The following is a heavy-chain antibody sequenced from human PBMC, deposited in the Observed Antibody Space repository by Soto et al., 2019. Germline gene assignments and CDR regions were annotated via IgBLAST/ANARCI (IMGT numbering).Heavy chain of an antibody. CDR1: GFSLSTSGVG. Sequence: QITLKESGPTLVKPTQTLTLTCTFSGFSLSTSGVGVGWIRQPPGKALEWLALIYWDDDKRYSPSLKSRLTITKDTSKNQVVLTMTNMDPVDSATYYCAHSSPTALIRAEFDYWGQGTLVTVSS. J-gene: IGHJ4*02. CDR2: IYWDDDK. D-gene: IGHD5-18*01. CDR3: AHSSPTALIRAEFDY. V-gene: IGHV2-5*02.